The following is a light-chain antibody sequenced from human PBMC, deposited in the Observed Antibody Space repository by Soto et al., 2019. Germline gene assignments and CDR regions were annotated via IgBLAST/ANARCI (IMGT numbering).Light chain of an antibody. CDR2: RNN. Sequence: QSVLTQPLSASGTPGQRGTISFSGSSANIGRNDVYWYQQIPVTAPKLLLYRNNQRPSGVPDRFSGSKSGTSASLAISGLRSEVEADYYCAAWDDSLSRVFGGGTKLTVL. V-gene: IGLV1-47*01. CDR3: AAWDDSLSRV. CDR1: SANIGRND. J-gene: IGLJ3*02.